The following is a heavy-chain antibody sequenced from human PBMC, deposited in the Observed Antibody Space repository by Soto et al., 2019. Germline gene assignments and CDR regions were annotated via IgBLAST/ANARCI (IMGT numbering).Heavy chain of an antibody. D-gene: IGHD3-16*01. CDR2: IIPIHGTT. CDR3: ARGWGLVS. CDR1: GGSLTSYP. J-gene: IGHJ4*02. Sequence: QMEQSGAEVRKPGSSVKVSCKPSGGSLTSYPMAWVRQAPGQGFEWMGGIIPIHGTTEYAKKFQGRVTITADESTSRATLELTGLTSEDTAVYYCARGWGLVSWGQGTLVTVSS. V-gene: IGHV1-69*01.